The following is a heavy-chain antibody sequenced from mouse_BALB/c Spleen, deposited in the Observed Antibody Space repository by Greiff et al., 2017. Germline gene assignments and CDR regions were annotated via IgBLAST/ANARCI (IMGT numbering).Heavy chain of an antibody. D-gene: IGHD1-1*01. V-gene: IGHV1-54*01. CDR3: ARSGDYYGSSSYWYFDV. J-gene: IGHJ1*01. CDR1: GYAFTNYL. CDR2: INPGSGGT. Sequence: QVQLQQSGAELVRPGTSVKVSCKASGYAFTNYLIEWVKQRPGQGLEWIGVINPGSGGTNYNEKFKGKATLTADKSSSTAYMQLSSLTSDDSAVYFCARSGDYYGSSSYWYFDVWGAGTTVTVSS.